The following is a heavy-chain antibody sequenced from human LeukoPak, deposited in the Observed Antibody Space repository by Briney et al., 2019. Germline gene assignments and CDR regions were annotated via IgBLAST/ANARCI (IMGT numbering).Heavy chain of an antibody. CDR2: IYTSGST. J-gene: IGHJ6*03. D-gene: IGHD3-22*01. CDR1: GGSISSGSYY. Sequence: PSQTLSLTCTVSGGSISSGSYYWSWIRQPAGKGLEWIGRIYTSGSTNYNPSLKSRVTISVDTSKNQFSLKLSSVTAADTAVYYCARDHRGSPGGGYLYYYYYMDVWGKGTTVTVSS. V-gene: IGHV4-61*02. CDR3: ARDHRGSPGGGYLYYYYYMDV.